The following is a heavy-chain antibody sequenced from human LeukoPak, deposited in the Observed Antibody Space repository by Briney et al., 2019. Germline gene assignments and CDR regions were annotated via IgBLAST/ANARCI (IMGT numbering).Heavy chain of an antibody. CDR1: GGSFSGYY. D-gene: IGHD3-9*01. Sequence: SETLSLNCAVYGGSFSGYYWSWIRKPPGQGLEWIGETNHSGSANYNPSLKSRVTISVDTSKSQFSLKLSSVTAADTAVYYCASHPRYYDILTGYYKALDAFDIWGQGTMVTVSS. CDR3: ASHPRYYDILTGYYKALDAFDI. V-gene: IGHV4-34*01. J-gene: IGHJ3*02. CDR2: TNHSGSA.